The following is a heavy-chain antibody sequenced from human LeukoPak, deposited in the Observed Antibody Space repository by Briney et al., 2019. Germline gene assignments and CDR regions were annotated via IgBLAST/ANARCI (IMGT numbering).Heavy chain of an antibody. V-gene: IGHV3-53*01. D-gene: IGHD6-13*01. Sequence: GGSLRLSCAAPGFTVSSNYMSWVRQAPGKGLEWVSVIYSGGSAYYADSVKGRFTISRDNSKNTLYLQMNSLRAEDTAVYYCARERQQLDSSSYYYYYGMDVWGQGTTVTVSS. CDR2: IYSGGSA. J-gene: IGHJ6*02. CDR1: GFTVSSNY. CDR3: ARERQQLDSSSYYYYYGMDV.